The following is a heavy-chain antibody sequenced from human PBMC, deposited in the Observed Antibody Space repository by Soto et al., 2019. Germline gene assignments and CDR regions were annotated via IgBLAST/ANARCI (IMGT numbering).Heavy chain of an antibody. CDR3: ARGSEAWFDP. CDR1: GDSISSYF. Sequence: SETLSLTCTVSGDSISSYFWSWIRQPPGKGLGWIGYVYSTEITNYNPSLKSRVAMSIDTSKNQFSLKVRSVTAADTAVYYCARGSEAWFDPWGQGTLVTVSS. CDR2: VYSTEIT. J-gene: IGHJ5*02. V-gene: IGHV4-59*01.